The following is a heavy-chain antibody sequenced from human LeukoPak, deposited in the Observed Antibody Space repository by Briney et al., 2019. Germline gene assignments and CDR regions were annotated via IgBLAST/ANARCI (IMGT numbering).Heavy chain of an antibody. D-gene: IGHD3-10*01. CDR3: ARDPMVRGEPPFDY. CDR2: IIPILGIA. J-gene: IGHJ4*02. V-gene: IGHV1-69*04. CDR1: GGTFSSYA. Sequence: GASVKVSCKASGGTFSSYAISWVRQAPGQGLEWMGRIIPILGIANYAQKFQGRVTITADKSTSTAYMELSSLRSEDTAVYYCARDPMVRGEPPFDYWGQGTLVTVSS.